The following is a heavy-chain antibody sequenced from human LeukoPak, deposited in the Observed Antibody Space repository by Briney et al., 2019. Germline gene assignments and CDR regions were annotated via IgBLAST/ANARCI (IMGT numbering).Heavy chain of an antibody. CDR1: GFTFSSYG. CDR2: IWYDGSNK. Sequence: PGRSLRLSCAASGFTFSSYGMHWVRQAPGKGLEWVAVIWYDGSNKYYSDSVKGRFAISRDNSKNTLYLQMNSLRAEDTAVYYCARDRVWFGELLTNWFDPWGQGTLVTVSS. V-gene: IGHV3-33*01. J-gene: IGHJ5*02. D-gene: IGHD3-10*01. CDR3: ARDRVWFGELLTNWFDP.